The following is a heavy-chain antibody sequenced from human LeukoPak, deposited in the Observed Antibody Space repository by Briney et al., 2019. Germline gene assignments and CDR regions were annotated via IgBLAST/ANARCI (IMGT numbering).Heavy chain of an antibody. CDR3: AGGDYFGSGSARRHWFDP. CDR2: IVQDGRET. V-gene: IGHV3-7*04. J-gene: IGHJ5*02. CDR1: GFTFTHYC. Sequence: PGGSPRLSCAASGFTFTHYCMHWVRQAPGKGLEWVAFIVQDGRETYYVDSVKGRFTISRDNAKNSLYLQMNSLGAEDTVVYYCAGGDYFGSGSARRHWFDPWGQGTLVTVSS. D-gene: IGHD3-10*01.